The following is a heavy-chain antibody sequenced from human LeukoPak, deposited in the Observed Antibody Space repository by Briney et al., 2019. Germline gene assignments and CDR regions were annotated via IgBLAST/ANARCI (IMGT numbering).Heavy chain of an antibody. CDR3: ARDYRIGYSDHFDY. J-gene: IGHJ4*02. CDR1: GFTFSSHA. CDR2: IYESGQTT. Sequence: GGSLRLSCVGSGFTFSSHAMSWVRQAPEKGLEWVSGIYESGQTTHYADSVKGRFSISRDNSKNTLYLQMDSLRGEDTAIYYCARDYRIGYSDHFDYWGQGALVTVSS. V-gene: IGHV3-23*01. D-gene: IGHD2-21*01.